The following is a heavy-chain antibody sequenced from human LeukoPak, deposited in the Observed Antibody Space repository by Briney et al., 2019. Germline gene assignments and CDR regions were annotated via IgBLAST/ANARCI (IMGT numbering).Heavy chain of an antibody. Sequence: GASPQTFSKGSGYTFITYWIGWGIQLPGKGLGWLVIIYSCGSNIIYSPSFQGQVTISADKSISTAYLEWGSLKASDTAIYYCARPDDYGGKPAAFDIWGQGTMVTVSS. D-gene: IGHD4-23*01. CDR1: GYTFITYW. CDR2: IYSCGSNI. CDR3: ARPDDYGGKPAAFDI. J-gene: IGHJ3*02. V-gene: IGHV5-51*01.